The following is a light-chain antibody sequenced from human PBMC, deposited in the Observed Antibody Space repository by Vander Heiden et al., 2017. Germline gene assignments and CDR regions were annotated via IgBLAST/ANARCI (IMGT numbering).Light chain of an antibody. CDR2: WAS. Sequence: DIVMTQSPDSLAVSLGGRATINCKSSQRVFYNSNNKTYLAWYQQKPGQPPKLLIYWASTRESGVPDRFSGSGSGTDFTLTISSLQAEDVAVYYCQQYYSTPLTFGGGTKVEIK. CDR3: QQYYSTPLT. CDR1: QRVFYNSNNKTY. J-gene: IGKJ4*01. V-gene: IGKV4-1*01.